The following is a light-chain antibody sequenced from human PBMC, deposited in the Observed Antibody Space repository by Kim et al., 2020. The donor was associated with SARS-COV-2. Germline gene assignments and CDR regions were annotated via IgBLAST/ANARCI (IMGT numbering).Light chain of an antibody. CDR2: RDD. CDR1: SNNIDNQG. J-gene: IGLJ2*01. Sequence: QAGLTQPPSVSKGLRQTASFTYTENSNNIDNQGTGWLQQHQGHPPKLLSSRDDNRPAGIPERLSASRSGGTASLTIPGPQPEDEADHYCSPWDSNLSALNFGGGTQLTVL. CDR3: SPWDSNLSALN. V-gene: IGLV10-54*01.